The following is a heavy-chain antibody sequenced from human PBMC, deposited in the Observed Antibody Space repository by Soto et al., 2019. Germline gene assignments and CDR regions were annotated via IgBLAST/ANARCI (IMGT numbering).Heavy chain of an antibody. D-gene: IGHD2-2*01. Sequence: SQTLSLTCAISGDSVSSNSAAWNWIRLSPSRGLEWLARTYYRSRWYNDYAVSVRSRITVNPDTSKNQFSLQLTSVTPEDTAVYYCARDTTDPVSYFDYWGQGTLVTVSS. CDR3: ARDTTDPVSYFDY. CDR2: TYYRSRWYN. V-gene: IGHV6-1*01. CDR1: GDSVSSNSAA. J-gene: IGHJ4*02.